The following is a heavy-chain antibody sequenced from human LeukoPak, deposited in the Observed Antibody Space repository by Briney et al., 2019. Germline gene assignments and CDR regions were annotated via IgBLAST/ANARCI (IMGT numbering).Heavy chain of an antibody. CDR2: ISAYNGNT. J-gene: IGHJ4*02. Sequence: VKVSCKASGYTFTSYGISWVRQAPGQGLERMGWISAYNGNTNYAQKLQGRVTMTTDTSTSTAYMELRSLRSDDTAVYYCAWEGNYYDSSGYSLLFDYWGQGTLVTVSS. CDR1: GYTFTSYG. D-gene: IGHD3-22*01. V-gene: IGHV1-18*01. CDR3: AWEGNYYDSSGYSLLFDY.